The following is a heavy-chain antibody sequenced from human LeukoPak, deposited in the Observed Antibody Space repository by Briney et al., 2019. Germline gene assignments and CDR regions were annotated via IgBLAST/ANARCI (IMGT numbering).Heavy chain of an antibody. CDR2: IYHSGST. CDR3: ARDEGYYDSSGPIDY. D-gene: IGHD3-22*01. CDR1: GGSISSGGYY. V-gene: IGHV4-30-2*01. Sequence: SQTLSLTCTVSGGSISSGGYYWSWIRQPPGKGLEWIGYIYHSGSTNYNPSLKSRVTISVDTSKNQFSLTLSSVTAADTAVYYCARDEGYYDSSGPIDYWGQGTLVTVSS. J-gene: IGHJ4*02.